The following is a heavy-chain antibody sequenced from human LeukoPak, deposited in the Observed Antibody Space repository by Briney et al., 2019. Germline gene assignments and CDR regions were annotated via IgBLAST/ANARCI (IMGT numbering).Heavy chain of an antibody. CDR1: EFSVGSNY. D-gene: IGHD3-22*01. CDR3: ARNSANLIFHDSGYFDY. J-gene: IGHJ4*02. Sequence: GGSLRLSCAASEFSVGSNYMTWVRQAPGRGLEWVSLIYSGGSTYYADSVKGRFTISRDNAKNSLYLQMNSLRAEDTAVYSCARNSANLIFHDSGYFDYWGQGTLLTVSS. CDR2: IYSGGST. V-gene: IGHV3-66*01.